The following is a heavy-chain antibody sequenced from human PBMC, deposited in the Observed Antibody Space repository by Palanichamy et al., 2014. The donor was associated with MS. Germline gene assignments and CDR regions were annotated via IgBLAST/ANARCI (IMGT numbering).Heavy chain of an antibody. CDR3: ATSVLWFGEHLFDY. J-gene: IGHJ4*02. CDR1: GFTFSSYA. CDR2: ISGSGGST. V-gene: IGHV3-23*01. Sequence: EVQLLESGGGLVQPGGSLRLSCAASGFTFSSYAMSWVRQAPGKRLEWVSAISGSGGSTYYADSVKGRFTISRDNSKNTLYLQMNSLRAEDTAVYYCATSVLWFGEHLFDYWGQGTLVTVSS. D-gene: IGHD3-10*01.